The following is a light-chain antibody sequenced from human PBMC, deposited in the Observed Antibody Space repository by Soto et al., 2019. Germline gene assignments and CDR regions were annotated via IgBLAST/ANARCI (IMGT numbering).Light chain of an antibody. J-gene: IGLJ2*01. Sequence: QSVLTQPPSASGSPGQSVTISCTGTSSDVGGYNYVSWFQQHPGKAPKVMIYDVSKRPSGVPDRFSGSKSGNTASLTISGLQAEDAADYHCSSYAGSYTVFGGGTKVTVL. V-gene: IGLV2-11*01. CDR2: DVS. CDR1: SSDVGGYNY. CDR3: SSYAGSYTV.